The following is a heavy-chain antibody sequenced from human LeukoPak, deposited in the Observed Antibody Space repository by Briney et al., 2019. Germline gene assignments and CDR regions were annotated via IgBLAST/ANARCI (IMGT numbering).Heavy chain of an antibody. CDR2: INTNTGNP. CDR3: AREGIAVAGTGGWFDP. V-gene: IGHV7-4-1*02. CDR1: GGTFSSYA. D-gene: IGHD6-19*01. Sequence: GASVKVSCKASGGTFSSYAISWVRQAPGQGLEWMGWINTNTGNPTYAQGFTGRFVFSLDTSVSTAYLQISSLKAEDTAVYYCAREGIAVAGTGGWFDPWGQGTLVTVSS. J-gene: IGHJ5*02.